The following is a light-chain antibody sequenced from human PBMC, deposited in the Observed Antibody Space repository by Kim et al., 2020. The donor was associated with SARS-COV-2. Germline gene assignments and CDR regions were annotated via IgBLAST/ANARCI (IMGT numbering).Light chain of an antibody. CDR2: GMF. CDR1: QSISSE. CDR3: QQYNSYPLT. J-gene: IGKJ4*01. Sequence: ASVGDRVTITCRASQSISSELGWYQQKPGKAPKLLIYGMFSLESGVPSRFSGTGSGTEFTLTISSLQPDDFATYYCQQYNSYPLTFGGGTKVDIK. V-gene: IGKV1-5*03.